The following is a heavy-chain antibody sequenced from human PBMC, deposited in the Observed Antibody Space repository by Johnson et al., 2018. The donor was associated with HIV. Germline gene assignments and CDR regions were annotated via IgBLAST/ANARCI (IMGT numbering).Heavy chain of an antibody. D-gene: IGHD1-26*01. CDR2: ISYDGSNK. Sequence: QVQLVESGGGLVKPGGSLRLSCVASGFTFSDYHMSWIRQAPGKGLEWVAVISYDGSNKYYADSVKGRFTISSENAKNSLYLQMNSLRAEDAAVYYCAREGLYSGSLGAFDIWGQGTAVTVSS. CDR3: AREGLYSGSLGAFDI. J-gene: IGHJ3*02. V-gene: IGHV3-30*14. CDR1: GFTFSDYH.